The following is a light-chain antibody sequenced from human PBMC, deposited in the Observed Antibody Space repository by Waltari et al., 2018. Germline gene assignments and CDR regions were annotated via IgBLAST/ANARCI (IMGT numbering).Light chain of an antibody. Sequence: ERATLSCRASQSVNSFVAWYQQKPGQAPRPVIYDASSRASGIPARFSASGYGTEFTLTISSLEPEDFAVYYCQQRSNWPWTFGPGTKVDIK. CDR2: DAS. CDR3: QQRSNWPWT. CDR1: QSVNSF. V-gene: IGKV3-11*01. J-gene: IGKJ3*01.